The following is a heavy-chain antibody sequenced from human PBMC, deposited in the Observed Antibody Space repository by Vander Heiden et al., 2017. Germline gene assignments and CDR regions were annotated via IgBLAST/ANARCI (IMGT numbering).Heavy chain of an antibody. J-gene: IGHJ4*02. V-gene: IGHV3-21*01. Sequence: EVQLVESGGGLVKPGGSLRLSCAPSGFSFSSFSLGWVRQAPGKGLEWVSSISSGGDYIYYADSLRGRFTISRDNAKNSLYLQMSSMRAEDTAVYYCARSDTPMSTFDSWGQGTLVTVSS. CDR1: GFSFSSFS. CDR2: ISSGGDYI. D-gene: IGHD5-18*01. CDR3: ARSDTPMSTFDS.